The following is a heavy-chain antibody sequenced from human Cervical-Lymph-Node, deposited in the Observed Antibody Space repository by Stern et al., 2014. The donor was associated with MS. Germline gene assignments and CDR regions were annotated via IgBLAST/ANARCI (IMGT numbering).Heavy chain of an antibody. CDR1: GYTFTTFG. V-gene: IGHV1-18*01. D-gene: IGHD1-7*01. Sequence: QLVQSGPEVKNPGASVKVSCKASGYTFTTFGVHWVRQAPGQGLEWMGWISTYNGKTNYAQKFQGRVVMSTDTSTTTAYMELRSLRSDDTAIYYCARDLRVLGTTGWSDPWGRGTLVTVSS. J-gene: IGHJ5*02. CDR3: ARDLRVLGTTGWSDP. CDR2: ISTYNGKT.